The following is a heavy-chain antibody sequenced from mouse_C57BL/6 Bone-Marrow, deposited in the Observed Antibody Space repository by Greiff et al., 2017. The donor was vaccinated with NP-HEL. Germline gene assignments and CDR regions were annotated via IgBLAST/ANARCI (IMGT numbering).Heavy chain of an antibody. CDR1: GFTFTDYY. CDR2: IRNKANGYTT. V-gene: IGHV7-3*01. CDR3: ARSELGYFDY. D-gene: IGHD4-1*01. J-gene: IGHJ2*01. Sequence: EVKVIESGGGLVQPGGSLSLSCAASGFTFTDYYMSWVRQPPGKALEWLGFIRNKANGYTTEYSASVKGRFTISRDNSQSILYLQMNALRAEDSATYYCARSELGYFDYWGQGTTLTVSS.